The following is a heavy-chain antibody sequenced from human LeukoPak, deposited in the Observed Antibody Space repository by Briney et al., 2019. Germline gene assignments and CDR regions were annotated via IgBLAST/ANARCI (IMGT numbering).Heavy chain of an antibody. CDR1: GFTFISYS. J-gene: IGHJ3*02. D-gene: IGHD3-10*01. CDR2: ISSSSSTI. V-gene: IGHV3-48*04. CDR3: ARSLTMVRGGGAFDI. Sequence: GGSLRLSCAASGFTFISYSINWVRQAPGKGLEWVSYISSSSSTIYHADSVKGRFTISRDTAKYSLYLKMNSLTAEDTAVYYCARSLTMVRGGGAFDIWGQGTMVTVSS.